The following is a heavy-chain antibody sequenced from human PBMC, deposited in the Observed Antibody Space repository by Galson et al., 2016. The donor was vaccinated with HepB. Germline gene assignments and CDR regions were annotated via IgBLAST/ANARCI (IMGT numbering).Heavy chain of an antibody. CDR1: GGSFSGYY. D-gene: IGHD4-17*01. J-gene: IGHJ6*03. CDR2: INHSGST. Sequence: LSLTCAVYGGSFSGYYWSWIRQPPGKGLEWIGEINHSGSTNYNPSLKSRVTISVDTSKNPFSLKLSSVTAADTAVYYCARGDNPDYGDYASAYYYMDVWGKGTTVTVSS. CDR3: ARGDNPDYGDYASAYYYMDV. V-gene: IGHV4-34*01.